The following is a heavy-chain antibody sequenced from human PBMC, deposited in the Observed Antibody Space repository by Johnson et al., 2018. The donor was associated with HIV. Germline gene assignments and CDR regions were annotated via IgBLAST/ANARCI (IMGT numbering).Heavy chain of an antibody. CDR1: GFTFSSYA. Sequence: QVQLVESGGGLVQPGGSLRLSCAASGFTFSSYAMHWVRQAPGKGLEWLAVISYDGSNKYYADSVKGRFTISRDNSKNTLYLQMNSLRAEDTALYYCAREGLGGDIVVVPAARGAFDIWGQGTMVTVSS. CDR3: AREGLGGDIVVVPAARGAFDI. CDR2: ISYDGSNK. D-gene: IGHD2-2*01. J-gene: IGHJ3*02. V-gene: IGHV3-30*04.